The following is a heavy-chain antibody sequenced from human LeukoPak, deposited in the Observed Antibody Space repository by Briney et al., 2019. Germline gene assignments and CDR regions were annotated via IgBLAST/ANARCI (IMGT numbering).Heavy chain of an antibody. J-gene: IGHJ6*03. V-gene: IGHV3-7*01. CDR2: IRQDGSQK. Sequence: GGSLRLSCAASGFTFSNFWMSWVRQAPGKGLEWVATIRQDGSQKYYVDSVKGRFTISRDNAKNSLYLQMNSLRAEDTAVYYCARVSPYYYYYMDVWGKGTTVTISS. CDR3: ARVSPYYYYYMDV. CDR1: GFTFSNFW.